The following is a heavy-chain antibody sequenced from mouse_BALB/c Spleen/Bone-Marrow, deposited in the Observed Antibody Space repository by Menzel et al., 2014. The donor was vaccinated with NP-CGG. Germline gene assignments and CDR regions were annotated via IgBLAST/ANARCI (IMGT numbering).Heavy chain of an antibody. D-gene: IGHD2-3*01. V-gene: IGHV1-82*01. J-gene: IGHJ4*01. Sequence: VQLQQSGPELVKPGASVKISSKASGYAFSSSWMNWVKQRPGQGLEWIGRIFPGDGDTYYNGKFKGKATLTADKSSSTAYMQLSSLTSVDSAVYFCARSDGYRAMDYWGQGTSVTVSS. CDR1: GYAFSSSW. CDR2: IFPGDGDT. CDR3: ARSDGYRAMDY.